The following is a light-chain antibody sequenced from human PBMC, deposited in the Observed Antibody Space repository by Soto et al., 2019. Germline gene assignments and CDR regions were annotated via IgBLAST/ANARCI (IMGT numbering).Light chain of an antibody. V-gene: IGLV2-14*01. Sequence: QAASVSGSPGQSITISCTGTNSDVGGYNYVSWYQQHPGKAPELMIYEVSHRPSGVSNRFSGSKSDNTASLTISGLQAEDEADYYCSSYTISSTWVFGGGTKLTVL. CDR2: EVS. CDR1: NSDVGGYNY. J-gene: IGLJ3*02. CDR3: SSYTISSTWV.